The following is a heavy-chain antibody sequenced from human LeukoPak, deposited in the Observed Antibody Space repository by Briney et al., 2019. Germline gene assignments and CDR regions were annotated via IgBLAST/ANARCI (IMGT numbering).Heavy chain of an antibody. CDR3: ARARHGLRFFEWLSRATNYYYYMYV. V-gene: IGHV4-34*01. CDR1: GGSLSGYY. D-gene: IGHD3-3*01. J-gene: IGHJ6*03. CDR2: INHSGST. Sequence: SETLSLTSADYGGSLSGYYWSWIRQPPGKGLEWIGEINHSGSTNYNPSLKSRVTISVDTCKTQFSLKLSSVTAADTAVYYCARARHGLRFFEWLSRATNYYYYMYVWGKGTTVTVSS.